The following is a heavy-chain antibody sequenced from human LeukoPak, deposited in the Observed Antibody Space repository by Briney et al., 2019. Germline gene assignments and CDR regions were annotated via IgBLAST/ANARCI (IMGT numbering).Heavy chain of an antibody. CDR3: ARFVWPDAFDI. CDR1: GFTVSSNY. V-gene: IGHV3-66*01. J-gene: IGHJ3*02. CDR2: IYSGGST. Sequence: GGSLRLSCAASGFTVSSNYMSWVRQAPGKGLEWVSVIYSGGSTYYADSVKGRFTISRDNSKNTLYLQMNSLRAEDTAVYYCARFVWPDAFDIWGQGTMVTASS. D-gene: IGHD2-21*01.